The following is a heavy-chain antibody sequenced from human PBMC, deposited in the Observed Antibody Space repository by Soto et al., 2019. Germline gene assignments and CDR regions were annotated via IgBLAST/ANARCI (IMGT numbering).Heavy chain of an antibody. J-gene: IGHJ6*02. CDR2: IYSCGST. V-gene: IGHV3-66*03. CDR1: GFTVSSNY. CDR3: ARDGSRVSCSPSAPYYYYGMDV. D-gene: IGHD2-2*01. Sequence: EVQLVESGGGLIQPGGSLRLSCAASGFTVSSNYMSWVRQAPGKGLEWVSVIYSCGSTYYADSVKGRFTISRDNSKNTLYLQMNSLRAEDTAVYYCARDGSRVSCSPSAPYYYYGMDVWGQGTTVTVSS.